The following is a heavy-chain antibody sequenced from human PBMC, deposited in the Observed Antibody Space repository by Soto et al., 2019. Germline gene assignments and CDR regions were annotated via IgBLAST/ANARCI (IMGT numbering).Heavy chain of an antibody. Sequence: EVQLVESGGGLVQPGGSLRLSCAVSGFTFSSYWMSWVRQAPGKGLEWLANIKQDGSEKYYVDSVKGRFTISRDNSKNTLYLQMNSLRAEDTAVYYCAKDFPYYYDSSGYPDYWGQGTLVTVSS. CDR1: GFTFSSYW. V-gene: IGHV3-7*03. J-gene: IGHJ4*02. D-gene: IGHD3-22*01. CDR3: AKDFPYYYDSSGYPDY. CDR2: IKQDGSEK.